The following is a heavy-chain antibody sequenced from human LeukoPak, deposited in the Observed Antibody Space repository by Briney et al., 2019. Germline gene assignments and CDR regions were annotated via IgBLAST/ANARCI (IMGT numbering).Heavy chain of an antibody. J-gene: IGHJ6*02. CDR1: GFTFDDYA. Sequence: PGGSLRLSCAASGFTFDDYAMHWVRQAPGKGLEWVSGISWNSGSIGYADSVKGRFTISRDNAKNSLYLQMNSLRAEDTALYYCAKDISLDLTIFGVVMFHYGMDVWGQGTTVTVPS. D-gene: IGHD3-3*01. CDR2: ISWNSGSI. CDR3: AKDISLDLTIFGVVMFHYGMDV. V-gene: IGHV3-9*01.